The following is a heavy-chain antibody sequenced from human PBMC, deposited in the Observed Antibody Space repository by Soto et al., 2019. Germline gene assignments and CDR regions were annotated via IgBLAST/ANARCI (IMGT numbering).Heavy chain of an antibody. V-gene: IGHV1-2*02. CDR3: ARDLLNWFDP. J-gene: IGHJ5*02. CDR1: GGTFSSYA. CDR2: INPNSGGT. Sequence: QVQLVQSGAEVKKPGSSVKVSCKASGGTFSSYAISWVRQAPGQGLEWMGGINPNSGGTNYAQKFQGRVTMTRDTSISTAYMELSRLRSDDTAVYYCARDLLNWFDPWGQGTLVTVSS. D-gene: IGHD3-10*01.